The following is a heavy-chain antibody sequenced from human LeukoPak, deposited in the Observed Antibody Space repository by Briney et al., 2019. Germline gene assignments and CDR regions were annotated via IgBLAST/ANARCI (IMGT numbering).Heavy chain of an antibody. J-gene: IGHJ5*02. V-gene: IGHV1-18*01. D-gene: IGHD3-22*01. CDR1: GYTFTSYG. CDR2: ISAYNGNT. Sequence: GASVKVSCEASGYTFTSYGISWVRQAPGQGLEWMGWISAYNGNTNYAQRLQGRVTMTTDTSTSTAYMELRSLRSDDTAVYYCARESERAYYYDSSGYYWFDPWSQGTLVTVSS. CDR3: ARESERAYYYDSSGYYWFDP.